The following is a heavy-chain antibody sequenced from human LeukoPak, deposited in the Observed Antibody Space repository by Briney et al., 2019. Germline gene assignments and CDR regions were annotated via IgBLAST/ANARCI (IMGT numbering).Heavy chain of an antibody. CDR2: IYTSGIT. CDR1: GGSISSSY. V-gene: IGHV4-4*07. CDR3: AREERFLEWLSITPGYYYYMDV. D-gene: IGHD3-3*01. Sequence: SETLSLTCNVSGGSISSSYWSWIRQPAGKGLEWIGRIYTSGITNYNPSLKSRVTMSVDTSENQFSLKLSSVTAADTAVYYCAREERFLEWLSITPGYYYYMDVWGKGTTVTVSS. J-gene: IGHJ6*03.